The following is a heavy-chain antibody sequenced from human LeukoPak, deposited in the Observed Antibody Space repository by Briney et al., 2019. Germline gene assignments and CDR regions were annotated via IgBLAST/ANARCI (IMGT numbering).Heavy chain of an antibody. Sequence: HPGGSLRLSCAASGFTFSSYAMSWVRQAPGKGLEWVSVVSGSGGSTYYADSVKDRFTISRDNSKNTLYLQMNSLRAEDTAVYYCAKAVRGYSSSSDYWGQGTLVTVSS. V-gene: IGHV3-23*01. CDR1: GFTFSSYA. J-gene: IGHJ4*02. D-gene: IGHD6-13*01. CDR2: VSGSGGST. CDR3: AKAVRGYSSSSDY.